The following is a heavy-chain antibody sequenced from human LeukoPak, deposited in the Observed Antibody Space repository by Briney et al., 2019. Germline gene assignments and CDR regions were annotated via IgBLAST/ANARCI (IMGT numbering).Heavy chain of an antibody. J-gene: IGHJ4*02. D-gene: IGHD3-10*01. CDR1: GFTFSSYA. V-gene: IGHV3-30*04. CDR2: ISYDGSNK. Sequence: PGGSLRLSCAASGFTFSSYAMHWVRQAPGKGLEWVAVISYDGSNKYYADSVKGRFTISRDNSKTTLYLQMNSLRAEDTAVYYCARDYYYGSGSQYFDYWGQGTLVTVSS. CDR3: ARDYYYGSGSQYFDY.